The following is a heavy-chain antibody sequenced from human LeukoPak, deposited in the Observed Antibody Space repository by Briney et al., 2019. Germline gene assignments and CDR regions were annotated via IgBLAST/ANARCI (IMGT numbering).Heavy chain of an antibody. V-gene: IGHV1-3*01. Sequence: ASVKVSCKASGYTFTSYAMHWVRQAPGQRLEWMGWINAGNGNAKYSQKFQGRVTITRDTSASTAYMELSSLRPEDTAVYYCARDGAYCGGDCYSTFPFFDYWGQGTLVTVSS. J-gene: IGHJ4*02. CDR1: GYTFTSYA. D-gene: IGHD2-21*02. CDR3: ARDGAYCGGDCYSTFPFFDY. CDR2: INAGNGNA.